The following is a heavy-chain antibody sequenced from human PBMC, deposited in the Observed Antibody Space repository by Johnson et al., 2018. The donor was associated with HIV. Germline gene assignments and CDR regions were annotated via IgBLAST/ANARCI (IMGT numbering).Heavy chain of an antibody. CDR1: GFTFSNYG. V-gene: IGHV3-30*18. J-gene: IGHJ3*02. CDR3: AKDKDAFDI. CDR2: VSYDGSYK. Sequence: QVQLVESGGGVVQPGRSLRLSCAASGFTFSNYGMHWVRQAPGKGLEWVAVVSYDGSYKDYADSVKGRFTISRDNSKNTLYLQMNSLRAEDTAVYYCAKDKDAFDIWGQGTMVTVSS.